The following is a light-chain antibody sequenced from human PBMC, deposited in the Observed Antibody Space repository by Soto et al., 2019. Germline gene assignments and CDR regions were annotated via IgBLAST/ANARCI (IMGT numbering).Light chain of an antibody. CDR1: QSVSSN. J-gene: IGKJ1*01. V-gene: IGKV3-15*01. CDR2: TAS. Sequence: ILMAQSPATLSVSPGDRATLSCRASQSVSSNLAWYQQKPGQAPRLLIYTASTRATGVPARFSGSGSGTEFTLIISSLQSEDCAVYYCLQYNDWPGTFGQGTKVDIK. CDR3: LQYNDWPGT.